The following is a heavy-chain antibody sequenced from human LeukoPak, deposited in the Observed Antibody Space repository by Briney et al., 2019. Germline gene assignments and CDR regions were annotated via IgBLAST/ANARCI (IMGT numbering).Heavy chain of an antibody. CDR2: ISGSGGST. Sequence: GGSLRLSCAASGFTFSSYAMSWVRQAPGKGLEWVSAISGSGGSTYYADSVKGRFTISRDNSKNTLYLQMNSLRAEDTAVYYCAREVVGSGSYYKDYWGQGTLVTVSS. D-gene: IGHD3-10*01. CDR1: GFTFSSYA. J-gene: IGHJ4*02. V-gene: IGHV3-23*01. CDR3: AREVVGSGSYYKDY.